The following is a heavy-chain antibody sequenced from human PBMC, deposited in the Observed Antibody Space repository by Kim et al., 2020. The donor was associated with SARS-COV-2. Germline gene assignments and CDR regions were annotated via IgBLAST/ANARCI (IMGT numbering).Heavy chain of an antibody. CDR2: MNPNSGNT. D-gene: IGHD4-17*01. CDR3: ARRVTVTTRLFDP. V-gene: IGHV1-8*01. CDR1: GYTFTSYD. Sequence: ASVKVSCKASGYTFTSYDINWVRHATGQGLEWMGWMNPNSGNTGYAQKFQGRVTMTRNTPIITAYMELSSLRSEDTAVYYCARRVTVTTRLFDPWGQGTLVTVSS. J-gene: IGHJ5*02.